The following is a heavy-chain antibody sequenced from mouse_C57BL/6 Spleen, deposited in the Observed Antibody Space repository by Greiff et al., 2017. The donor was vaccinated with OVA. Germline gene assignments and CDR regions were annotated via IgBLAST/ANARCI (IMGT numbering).Heavy chain of an antibody. Sequence: QVQLKQSGAELVRPGPSVKMSCKASGYTFTNYWIGWAKQRPGHGLEWIGDIYPGGGYTNYNEKFKGKATLTADKSSSTAYMQFSSLTSEDSAIYYCARSTVVAPRYFDVWGTGTTVTVSS. D-gene: IGHD1-1*01. J-gene: IGHJ1*03. CDR1: GYTFTNYW. CDR2: IYPGGGYT. CDR3: ARSTVVAPRYFDV. V-gene: IGHV1-63*01.